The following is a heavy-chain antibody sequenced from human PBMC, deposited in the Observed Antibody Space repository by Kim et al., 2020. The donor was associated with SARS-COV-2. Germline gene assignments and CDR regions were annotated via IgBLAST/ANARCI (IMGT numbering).Heavy chain of an antibody. CDR3: ATNYALYDSSGYYLGY. CDR1: GYTLTELS. CDR2: FDPEDGET. Sequence: ASVKVSCKVSGYTLTELSMHWVRQAPGKGLEWMGGFDPEDGETIYAQKFQGRVTMTEDTSTDTAYMELSSLRSEDTAVYYCATNYALYDSSGYYLGYWGQEPWSPSPQ. J-gene: IGHJ4*01. V-gene: IGHV1-24*01. D-gene: IGHD3-22*01.